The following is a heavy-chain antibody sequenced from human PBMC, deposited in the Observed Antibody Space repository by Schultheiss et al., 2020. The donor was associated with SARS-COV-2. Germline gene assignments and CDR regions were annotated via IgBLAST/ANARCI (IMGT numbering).Heavy chain of an antibody. D-gene: IGHD5-24*01. CDR3: AREGNGYNQYYFDY. Sequence: GGSLRLSCAASGFTFSGYDMHWVRQAPGKGLEWVAVIWYDGSNKYYADSVKGRFTISRDNSKNTLYLQMNSLRAEDTAVYYCAREGNGYNQYYFDYWGQGTLVTVSS. V-gene: IGHV3-33*08. CDR1: GFTFSGYD. CDR2: IWYDGSNK. J-gene: IGHJ4*02.